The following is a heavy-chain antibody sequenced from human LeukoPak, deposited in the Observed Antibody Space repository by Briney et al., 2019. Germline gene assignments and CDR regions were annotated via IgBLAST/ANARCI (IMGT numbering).Heavy chain of an antibody. CDR2: IYYSGST. CDR1: GDSISSYY. CDR3: ARNDGSGSYYTLDY. Sequence: SETLSLTCTVSGDSISSYYWSWIRQPPGKGLEWIGYIYYSGSTNYNPSLKSRVTISVDTSKNQFSLKLSSVTAADTAVYYCARNDGSGSYYTLDYWGQGTLVTVSS. V-gene: IGHV4-59*08. J-gene: IGHJ4*02. D-gene: IGHD3-10*01.